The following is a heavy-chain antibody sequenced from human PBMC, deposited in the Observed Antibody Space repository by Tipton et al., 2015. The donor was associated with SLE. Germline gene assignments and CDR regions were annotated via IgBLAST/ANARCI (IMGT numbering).Heavy chain of an antibody. CDR3: ARFHLKSWYEFDH. Sequence: TLSLTCTVSGASIRSHYWSWVRQSPGKGLEWIGYTYINERTHYNPSLKSRVTVSVETSKNQLSLRLTSVTPADTAVYYCARFHLKSWYEFDHWGQGTSVTVSS. V-gene: IGHV4-59*11. J-gene: IGHJ4*02. D-gene: IGHD6-13*01. CDR1: GASIRSHY. CDR2: TYINERT.